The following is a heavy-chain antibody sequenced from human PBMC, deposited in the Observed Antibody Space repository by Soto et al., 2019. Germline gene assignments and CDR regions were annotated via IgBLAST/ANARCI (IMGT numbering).Heavy chain of an antibody. V-gene: IGHV3-23*01. J-gene: IGHJ3*02. CDR1: GFTFSNYA. Sequence: ESGGDLVQPGGSLRLSCAASGFTFSNYAVSWVRQAPGRGLAWVSTITSSGGTYYADSVKGRFTISRDNAKNSLYLQMNSLRAEDTALYYCAKDKRRSGYYNGAFDIWGQGTMVTVSS. CDR3: AKDKRRSGYYNGAFDI. CDR2: ITSSGGT. D-gene: IGHD3-22*01.